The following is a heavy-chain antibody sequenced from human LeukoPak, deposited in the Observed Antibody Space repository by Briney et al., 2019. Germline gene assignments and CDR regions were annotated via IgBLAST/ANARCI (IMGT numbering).Heavy chain of an antibody. CDR1: GFTFSGYS. CDR3: ANPDYGDNAFDI. D-gene: IGHD4-17*01. Sequence: GGSLRLSCAASGFTFSGYSMNWVRQAPGKGLEWVAFIRYDGSNKYYADSVKGRFTISRDNSKNTLYLQMNSLRAEDTAVYYCANPDYGDNAFDIWGQGTMVTVSS. J-gene: IGHJ3*02. V-gene: IGHV3-30*02. CDR2: IRYDGSNK.